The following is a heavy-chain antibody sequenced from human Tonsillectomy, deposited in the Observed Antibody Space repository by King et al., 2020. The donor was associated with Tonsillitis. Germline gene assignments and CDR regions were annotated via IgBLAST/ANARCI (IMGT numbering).Heavy chain of an antibody. V-gene: IGHV3-66*01. CDR3: ARGYDFWSGYSSY. CDR2: IYGGGST. J-gene: IGHJ4*02. Sequence: VQLVESWGGLVQPGGSLRLSCAASGFTVSSNYMSWVRQAPGKGLEWVSIIYGGGSTYYADSVKGRFTISRDNSKNTLYLQMNSLRAEDTAVYYCARGYDFWSGYSSYWGQGTLVTVSS. CDR1: GFTVSSNY. D-gene: IGHD3-3*01.